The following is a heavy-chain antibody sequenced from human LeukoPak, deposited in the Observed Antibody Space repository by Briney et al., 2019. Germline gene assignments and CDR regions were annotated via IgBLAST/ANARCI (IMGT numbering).Heavy chain of an antibody. D-gene: IGHD3-10*01. CDR1: GYTLTSYG. V-gene: IGHV1-18*01. CDR2: ISAYNGNT. CDR3: ARGEAPRTYYYGSGSHSYCYYGMDV. J-gene: IGHJ6*02. Sequence: ASVKVSCKASGYTLTSYGISWVRQAPGQGLEWMGWISAYNGNTNYAQKLQGRVTMTTDTSTSTAYMELRSLRSDDTAVYYCARGEAPRTYYYGSGSHSYCYYGMDVWGQGTTVTVSS.